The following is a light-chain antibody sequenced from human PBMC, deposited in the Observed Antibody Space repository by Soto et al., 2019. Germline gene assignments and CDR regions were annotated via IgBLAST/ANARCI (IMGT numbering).Light chain of an antibody. CDR2: GAS. Sequence: EIVMTQSPATLSVSPGERVTLSCRASQDIRSSLGWYQQKPGQAPSLLIYGASIMPTGVPATFSGSGSGTEFTLSISSLQPEDFGAYYCQQDYSYPLTFGEGTKVDIK. V-gene: IGKV3-15*01. CDR3: QQDYSYPLT. J-gene: IGKJ4*02. CDR1: QDIRSS.